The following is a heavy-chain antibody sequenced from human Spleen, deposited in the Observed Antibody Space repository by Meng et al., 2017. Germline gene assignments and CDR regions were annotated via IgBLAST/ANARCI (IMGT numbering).Heavy chain of an antibody. Sequence: QVQLVQSGPEVKKPGASVKLSCKPSGYTFAAYWIHWLRQAPGQGLELMGRINTNTGNPTYAQGFTGRFVFSLDTSVSTAYLQISSLKTEDTAVYYCARTFCDSDCYPDYWGQGTLVTVSS. J-gene: IGHJ4*02. CDR2: INTNTGNP. D-gene: IGHD2-21*02. V-gene: IGHV7-4-1*02. CDR3: ARTFCDSDCYPDY. CDR1: GYTFAAYW.